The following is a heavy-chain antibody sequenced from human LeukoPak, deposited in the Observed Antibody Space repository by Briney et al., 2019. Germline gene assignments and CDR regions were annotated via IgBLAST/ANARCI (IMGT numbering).Heavy chain of an antibody. CDR1: GFTFSSYA. D-gene: IGHD4-17*01. CDR3: ARSVDYGDYADAFDI. CDR2: ISYDGSNK. V-gene: IGHV3-30-3*01. Sequence: GGSLRLSCAASGFTFSSYAMHWVRQAPGKGLEWVAVISYDGSNKYYADSVKGRFTISRDNSKNTLYLQMNSLRAEDTAVYYCARSVDYGDYADAFDIWGQGTMVTVSS. J-gene: IGHJ3*02.